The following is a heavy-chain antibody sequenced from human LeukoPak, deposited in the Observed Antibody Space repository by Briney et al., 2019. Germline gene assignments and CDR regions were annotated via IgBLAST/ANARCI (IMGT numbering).Heavy chain of an antibody. J-gene: IGHJ4*02. CDR3: ARALYGDYVDY. CDR1: GFNFGDYY. D-gene: IGHD4-17*01. CDR2: IFSSGIIT. Sequence: PGGSLRLSCAASGFNFGDYYMSWIRQAPGKGLEWISHIFSSGIITFYAESVKGRLTISRDDAKNSLYLQMNSLRAEDTAVYYCARALYGDYVDYWGQGTLVTVSS. V-gene: IGHV3-11*01.